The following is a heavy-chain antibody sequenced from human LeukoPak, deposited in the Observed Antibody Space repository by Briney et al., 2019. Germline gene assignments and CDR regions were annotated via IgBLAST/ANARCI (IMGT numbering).Heavy chain of an antibody. CDR3: AKDRKNSVPFDY. Sequence: GGSLRLSCAASGFTFSSYSMNWVRQAPGKGLEWVSSNSSSSSYIYYADSVKGRFTISRDNAKNSLYLQMNSLRAEDTAVYYCAKDRKNSVPFDYWGQGTLVTVSS. D-gene: IGHD5/OR15-5a*01. J-gene: IGHJ4*02. CDR1: GFTFSSYS. CDR2: NSSSSSYI. V-gene: IGHV3-21*04.